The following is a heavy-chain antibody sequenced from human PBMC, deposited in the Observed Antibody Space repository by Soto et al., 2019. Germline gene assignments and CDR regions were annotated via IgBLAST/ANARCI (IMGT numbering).Heavy chain of an antibody. V-gene: IGHV4-59*01. Sequence: SETLSLTCTVSGGPISSYYWSWIRQPPGKGLEWIGYIYYSGSTNYNPSLKSRVTISVDTSKNQFSLKLSSVTAADTAVYYCARASAMVTYWFDPWGQGTLVTSPQ. J-gene: IGHJ5*02. CDR2: IYYSGST. D-gene: IGHD5-18*01. CDR1: GGPISSYY. CDR3: ARASAMVTYWFDP.